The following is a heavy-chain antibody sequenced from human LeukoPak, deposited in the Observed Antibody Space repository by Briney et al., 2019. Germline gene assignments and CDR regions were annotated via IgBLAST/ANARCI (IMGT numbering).Heavy chain of an antibody. CDR2: INHSGST. CDR3: ARFGNYYRRYYFDY. V-gene: IGHV4-34*01. Sequence: PSETLSLTCAVYGGSFSGYYWSWIRQPPGKGLEWIGEINHSGSTNYNPSLKSRVTISVDTSKNQFSLKLSSVTAADTAVYYCARFGNYYRRYYFDYWGQGALVTVSS. J-gene: IGHJ4*02. CDR1: GGSFSGYY. D-gene: IGHD3-10*01.